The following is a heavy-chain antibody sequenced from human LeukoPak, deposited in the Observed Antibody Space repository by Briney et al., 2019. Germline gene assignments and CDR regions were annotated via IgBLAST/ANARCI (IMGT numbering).Heavy chain of an antibody. Sequence: PSETLSLTCTVSGGSISTYYWSWIRQPAGKGLEWIGRIYTSGSTNYNPSLESRVTMSVDTSKNQFSLKLSSVTAADTAVYYCARLYCSSTSCYPADWGQGTLVTVSS. D-gene: IGHD2-2*01. CDR3: ARLYCSSTSCYPAD. V-gene: IGHV4-4*07. J-gene: IGHJ4*02. CDR1: GGSISTYY. CDR2: IYTSGST.